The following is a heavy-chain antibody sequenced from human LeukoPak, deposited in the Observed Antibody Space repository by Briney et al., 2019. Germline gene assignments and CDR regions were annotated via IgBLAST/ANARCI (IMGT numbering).Heavy chain of an antibody. D-gene: IGHD5-18*01. V-gene: IGHV3-48*01. CDR3: AKEATAMVWEYFDY. Sequence: GGSLRLSCAASGFTFNTYTMNWVRQAPGKGLEWVSYISGSSGIIDYADSVRGRFTISRDNAKNSLYLQMNSLRAEDTAVYYCAKEATAMVWEYFDYWGQGTLVTVSS. CDR2: ISGSSGII. CDR1: GFTFNTYT. J-gene: IGHJ4*02.